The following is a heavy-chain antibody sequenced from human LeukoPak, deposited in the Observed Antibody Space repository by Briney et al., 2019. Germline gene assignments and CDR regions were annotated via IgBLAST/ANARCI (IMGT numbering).Heavy chain of an antibody. D-gene: IGHD5-18*01. V-gene: IGHV3-7*03. J-gene: IGHJ4*02. CDR2: IKEDGSEK. CDR1: GFITDYW. CDR3: ARDDNSYGLDY. Sequence: GGSLRLSCAASGFITDYWMYWVRQAPGRGLAWVANIKEDGSEKNYVDSVKGRFTVSRDNAKNSLYLQMNSLRAEDTAVYYCARDDNSYGLDYWGQGTLVTVSS.